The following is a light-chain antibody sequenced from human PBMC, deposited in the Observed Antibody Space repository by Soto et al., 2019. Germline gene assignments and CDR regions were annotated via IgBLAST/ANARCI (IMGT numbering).Light chain of an antibody. J-gene: IGLJ1*01. CDR3: CSYAGSVTPYV. CDR1: SSDFGSYNL. CDR2: EVS. V-gene: IGLV2-23*02. Sequence: QSVLTQPASVSGSPGQSITISCTGTSSDFGSYNLVSWYQHHPGKAPRLMIYEVSKRPSGVSSRFSGSKSGNTASLTISGLQPADEADYYCCSYAGSVTPYVFGTGTKVTVL.